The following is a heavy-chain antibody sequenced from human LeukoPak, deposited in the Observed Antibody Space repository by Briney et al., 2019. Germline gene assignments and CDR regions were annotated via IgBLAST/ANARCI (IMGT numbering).Heavy chain of an antibody. CDR3: VRDTATYYYDSRGYYRQIEVFDI. V-gene: IGHV4-61*01. CDR2: VYYSGRT. D-gene: IGHD3-22*01. CDR1: GDSVRSDSHY. J-gene: IGHJ3*02. Sequence: NASETLSLTCSVSGDSVRSDSHYWRWLRQPPGKGLEWIGNVYYSGRTAYNPSLKTRVTISVDVSKNQFSLQLNSVTAADTAVYYCVRDTATYYYDSRGYYRQIEVFDIWGQGTPAIVSS.